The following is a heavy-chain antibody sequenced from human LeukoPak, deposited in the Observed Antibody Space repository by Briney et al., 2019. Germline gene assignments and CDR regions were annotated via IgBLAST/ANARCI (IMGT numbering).Heavy chain of an antibody. D-gene: IGHD3-3*01. J-gene: IGHJ6*02. CDR2: INPNSGGT. CDR1: GYTFTGYY. Sequence: ASVKVSCKASGYTFTGYYMHWVRQAPGQGLEWMGRINPNSGGTNYAQKFQGRVTMTRDTSISTAYMELSSLRSEDTAVYYCASSLRFLEWSNYYYYGMDVWGQGTTVTVSS. V-gene: IGHV1-2*06. CDR3: ASSLRFLEWSNYYYYGMDV.